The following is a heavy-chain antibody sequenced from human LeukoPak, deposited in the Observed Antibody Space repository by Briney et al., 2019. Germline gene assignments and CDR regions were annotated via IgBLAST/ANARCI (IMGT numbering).Heavy chain of an antibody. CDR3: ARADSYDILTGYTIYGFGY. V-gene: IGHV1-2*04. J-gene: IGHJ4*02. CDR1: GYTFTGYY. CDR2: INPNSGGT. D-gene: IGHD3-9*01. Sequence: EASVKVSCTASGYTFTGYYMHWVRQATGQGLEWMGWINPNSGGTNYAQKFQGWVTMTRDTSISTAYMELSRLRSDDTAVYYCARADSYDILTGYTIYGFGYWGQGTLVTVSS.